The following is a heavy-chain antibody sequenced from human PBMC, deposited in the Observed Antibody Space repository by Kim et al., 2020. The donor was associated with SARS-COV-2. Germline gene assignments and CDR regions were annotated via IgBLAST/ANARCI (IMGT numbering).Heavy chain of an antibody. J-gene: IGHJ4*02. CDR3: ARVSPNDYSTTIDY. Sequence: SETLSLTCTVSGGSISSGGYYWSWIRQHPGKGLEWIGYIYYNGSTYYNPSLKSRVTISVDTSKNQFSLKLSSVTAADTAVYYCARVSPNDYSTTIDYWGQGTLVTVSS. D-gene: IGHD4-4*01. CDR2: IYYNGST. CDR1: GGSISSGGYY. V-gene: IGHV4-31*03.